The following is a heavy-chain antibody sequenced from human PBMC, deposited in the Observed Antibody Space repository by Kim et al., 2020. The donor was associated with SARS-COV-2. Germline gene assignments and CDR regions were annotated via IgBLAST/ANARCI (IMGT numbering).Heavy chain of an antibody. J-gene: IGHJ4*02. Sequence: SYTLSLTFSFYFFSFLFSSFLFLLPPPFPFLSFLFSLNPLFITNYNPSLKSRVTISVDTSKNQFSLKLSSVTAADTAVYYCATRGAGTSYWRYFDYWGQGPLVTVSS. D-gene: IGHD6-13*01. CDR1: FFSFLFSS. CDR3: ATRGAGTSYWRYFDY. V-gene: IGHV4-34*01. CDR2: LNPLFIT.